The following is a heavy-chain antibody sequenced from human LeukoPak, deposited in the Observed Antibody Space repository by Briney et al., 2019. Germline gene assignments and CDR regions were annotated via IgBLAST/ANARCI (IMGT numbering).Heavy chain of an antibody. CDR3: AKDASGPYSSLFDP. D-gene: IGHD6-19*01. CDR1: GFTFSNYG. CDR2: IWSDGSNK. V-gene: IGHV3-33*06. Sequence: TGGSLRLSYAASGFTFSNYGMHWVRQAPGKGLEWVAVIWSDGSNKVYADSVKGRFSISRDNSKSTLYLQMNSLGVEDTAVYYCAKDASGPYSSLFDPWGQGTLVIVSS. J-gene: IGHJ5*02.